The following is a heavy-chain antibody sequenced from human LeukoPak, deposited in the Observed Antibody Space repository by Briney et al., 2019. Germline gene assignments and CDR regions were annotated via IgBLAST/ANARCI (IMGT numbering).Heavy chain of an antibody. D-gene: IGHD6-25*01. J-gene: IGHJ6*03. CDR3: AREVEQRYSGFGYSSYYMDV. CDR1: GFTFSSYA. Sequence: PGGSLRLSCAASGFTFSSYAMSWVRQAPGKGLEWIGRIYTSGSTNYNPSLKSRVTISVDTSKNQFSLKLSSVTAADTAVFYCAREVEQRYSGFGYSSYYMDVWGKGTLVTVSS. V-gene: IGHV4-4*08. CDR2: IYTSGST.